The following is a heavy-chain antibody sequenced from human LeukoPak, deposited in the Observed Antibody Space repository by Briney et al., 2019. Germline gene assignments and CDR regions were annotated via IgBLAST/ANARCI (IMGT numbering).Heavy chain of an antibody. Sequence: SETLSLTCAVSGGSISSSTNWWSWVRQPPGKGLEWIGEIYRSGGTNYNPSLKSRITISVDKSQNQFSQRVNSLTAADTAVYYCVANGYYCLDVWGKGTTVTVSS. D-gene: IGHD2-8*01. CDR1: GGSISSSTNW. CDR3: VANGYYCLDV. V-gene: IGHV4-4*02. J-gene: IGHJ6*03. CDR2: IYRSGGT.